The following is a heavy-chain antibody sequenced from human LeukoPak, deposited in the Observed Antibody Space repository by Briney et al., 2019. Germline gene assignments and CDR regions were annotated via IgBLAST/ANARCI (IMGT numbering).Heavy chain of an antibody. Sequence: PGGSLRLSCAAPGFTFSSYTMTWVRQAPGKGLEWVSGITGSSDSTYYADSVKGRFTVSRDNSRNTLFLQMNSLRAEDTAVYYCAKKTSYCAGDCYPYYSDYWGHGTLVTVSS. V-gene: IGHV3-23*01. CDR3: AKKTSYCAGDCYPYYSDY. D-gene: IGHD2-21*02. J-gene: IGHJ4*01. CDR2: ITGSSDST. CDR1: GFTFSSYT.